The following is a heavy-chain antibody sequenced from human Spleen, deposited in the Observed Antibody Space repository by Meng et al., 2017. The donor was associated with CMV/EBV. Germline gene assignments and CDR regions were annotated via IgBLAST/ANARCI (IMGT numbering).Heavy chain of an antibody. CDR1: YY. J-gene: IGHJ3*02. CDR2: IYYSGST. Sequence: YYWSWIRQPPGKGLEWVAYIYYSGSTNYNPSLKSRVTISVDTSKNQFSLKLSSVTAADTAVYYCARVLKRGYCSSTRCSSTDAFDIWGQGTMVTVSS. V-gene: IGHV4-59*01. CDR3: ARVLKRGYCSSTRCSSTDAFDI. D-gene: IGHD2-2*01.